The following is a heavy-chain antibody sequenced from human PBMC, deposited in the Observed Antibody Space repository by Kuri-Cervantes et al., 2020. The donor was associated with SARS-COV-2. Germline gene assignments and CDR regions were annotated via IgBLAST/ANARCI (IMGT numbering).Heavy chain of an antibody. CDR3: ARWCGRTYYDLGYYYMDV. CDR1: RGSINSHGSITSNF. V-gene: IGHV4-30-2*05. J-gene: IGHJ6*03. D-gene: IGHD3-3*01. Sequence: SETLSLTCSVSRGSINSHGSITSNFWTWIRQPPGRGLEWIGDVHSSGSTNYNPSLKSRVTISVDTSKNQFSLKLSSVTAADTAVYYCARWCGRTYYDLGYYYMDVWGKGTTVTVSS. CDR2: VHSSGST.